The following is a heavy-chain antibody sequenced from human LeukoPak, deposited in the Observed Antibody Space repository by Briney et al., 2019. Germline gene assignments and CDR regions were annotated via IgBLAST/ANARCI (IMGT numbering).Heavy chain of an antibody. D-gene: IGHD1-7*01. Sequence: GSLRLSCATSGFSLSSYAMSWVRQAPGKGLEWVGSISYSGSTYYNPSLKSRVYISLDTSRNQFSLKLTSVTAADTAVYYCARDRNINWYYYWGQGTLVTVSS. J-gene: IGHJ4*02. CDR3: ARDRNINWYYY. CDR2: ISYSGST. V-gene: IGHV4-39*07. CDR1: GFSLSSYA.